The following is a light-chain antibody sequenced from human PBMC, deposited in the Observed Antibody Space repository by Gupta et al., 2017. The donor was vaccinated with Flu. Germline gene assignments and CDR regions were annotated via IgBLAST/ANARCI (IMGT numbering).Light chain of an antibody. V-gene: IGKV4-1*01. CDR1: QTVLCSSNTRNY. Sequence: DVVMPPSPDSLPVCLAERATIHCGSGQTVLCSSNTRNYLAWYQQKPGQPPKLLIYWASTRESGVPDRFSGSGSGTDFTLTISSLQAEDVAIYYCQQYYATPFTFGPGTKVEIK. CDR3: QQYYATPFT. CDR2: WAS. J-gene: IGKJ3*01.